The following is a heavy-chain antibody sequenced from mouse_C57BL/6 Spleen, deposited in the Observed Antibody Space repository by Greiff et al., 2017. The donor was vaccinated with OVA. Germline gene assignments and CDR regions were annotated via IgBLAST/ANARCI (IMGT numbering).Heavy chain of an antibody. V-gene: IGHV1-80*01. CDR1: GYAFSSYW. Sequence: HVQLQPSWAELVKPGASVKISCKASGYAFSSYWMNWVKQRPGKGLVWIGQIYPGDGDTNYNGKFKGKATLTADKSSSTAYMQLSSLTSEDSAVYFCARSYYGNYGAMDYWGQGTSVTVSS. D-gene: IGHD2-1*01. J-gene: IGHJ4*01. CDR2: IYPGDGDT. CDR3: ARSYYGNYGAMDY.